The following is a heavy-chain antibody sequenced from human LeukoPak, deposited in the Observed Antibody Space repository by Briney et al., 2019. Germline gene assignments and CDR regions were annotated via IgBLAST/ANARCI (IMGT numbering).Heavy chain of an antibody. CDR2: ISYDGSNK. CDR1: GFTFSSYG. CDR3: AKDLEARYGDYPAAFDI. D-gene: IGHD4-17*01. V-gene: IGHV3-30*18. Sequence: GRSLRLSCAASGFTFSSYGMHWVRQAPGKGLEWVAVISYDGSNKYYADSVKGRFTISRDNSKNTLYLQMNSLRAEDTAVYYCAKDLEARYGDYPAAFDIWGQGTMVTVSS. J-gene: IGHJ3*02.